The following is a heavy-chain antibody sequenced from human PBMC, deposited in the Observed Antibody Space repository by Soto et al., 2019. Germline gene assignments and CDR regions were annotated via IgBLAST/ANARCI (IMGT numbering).Heavy chain of an antibody. CDR2: ISAYNGNA. Sequence: GASVKVSCKASGCTFTSYGISWVRQAPGQGLEWMGWISAYNGNANYAQKLQGRATMTTDTSTSTAYMELRSLRSDDTAVYYCARDGYSGSSLDYWGQGTLVTVSS. J-gene: IGHJ4*02. V-gene: IGHV1-18*04. CDR3: ARDGYSGSSLDY. D-gene: IGHD1-26*01. CDR1: GCTFTSYG.